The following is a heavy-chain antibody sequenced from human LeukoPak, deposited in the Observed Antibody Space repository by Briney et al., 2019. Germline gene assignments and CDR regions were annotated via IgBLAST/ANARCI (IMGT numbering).Heavy chain of an antibody. Sequence: GGPLRLSCAASGFTFSSYSMNWVRQAPGKGLEWVSSISSSKSYIYYAGSVKGRFTISSDNAKNSLYLQMNSLRAEDTAVYYCARELSSSTSYFDYWGQGTLVTVSS. CDR1: GFTFSSYS. CDR3: ARELSSSTSYFDY. V-gene: IGHV3-21*01. D-gene: IGHD2-2*01. CDR2: ISSSKSYI. J-gene: IGHJ4*02.